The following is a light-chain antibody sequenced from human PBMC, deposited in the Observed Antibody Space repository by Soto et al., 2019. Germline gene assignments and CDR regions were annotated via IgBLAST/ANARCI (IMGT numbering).Light chain of an antibody. J-gene: IGKJ2*01. V-gene: IGKV3-15*01. CDR1: QSVRTN. Sequence: EVVVTQSPATLSVSLGGRATLSCRASQSVRTNLAWYQQKPGQAPRLLIYAASTRATGIPARFSGSGSGTEFTLTITSLQSEDFAVYYCQQSYSTPLYTFGQGTKLEIK. CDR3: QQSYSTPLYT. CDR2: AAS.